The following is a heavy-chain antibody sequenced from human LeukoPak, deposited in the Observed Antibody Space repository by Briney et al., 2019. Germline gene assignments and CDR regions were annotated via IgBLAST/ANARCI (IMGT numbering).Heavy chain of an antibody. J-gene: IGHJ4*02. D-gene: IGHD3-22*01. V-gene: IGHV3-7*01. CDR2: IKQDGSEK. Sequence: GGSLRLSCAASGFTFSSYWMSWVRQAPGKGLEWVANIKQDGSEKYYVDSVKGRFTISRDNAKNSLYLQMNSLRAEDTAVYYCARSLAPNYYDWARWAYYFDYWGQGTLVTVSS. CDR3: ARSLAPNYYDWARWAYYFDY. CDR1: GFTFSSYW.